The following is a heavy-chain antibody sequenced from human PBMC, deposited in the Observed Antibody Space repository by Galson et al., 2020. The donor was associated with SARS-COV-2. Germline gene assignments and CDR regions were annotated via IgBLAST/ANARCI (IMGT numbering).Heavy chain of an antibody. CDR3: ARSPPASTSGTCSYCGD. V-gene: IGHV3-21*01. Sequence: GESLKISCAASGFAFSSYTMNWVRQAPGKGLEWVASLDTSSTYIYHADSLKGRFTITRDNAENSLYLQMNSLRAEDTAVYYCARSPPASTSGTCSYCGDWGQGTQVTVSS. CDR2: LDTSSTYI. J-gene: IGHJ4*02. CDR1: GFAFSSYT. D-gene: IGHD3-10*01.